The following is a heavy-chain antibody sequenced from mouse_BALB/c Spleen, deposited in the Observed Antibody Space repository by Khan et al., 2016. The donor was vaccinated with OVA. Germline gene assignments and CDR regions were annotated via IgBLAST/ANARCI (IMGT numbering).Heavy chain of an antibody. V-gene: IGHV5-17*02. Sequence: EVQLQESGGGLVQPGGSRKLSCAASGFTFSRFGMHWVRQAPEKGLEWVAYISSGNSSIYYADTVKGRFTISRDNPKNTLFLQMTSLRSEDTAMYYCARDSNFDYWGQGTTLTVSS. CDR3: ARDSNFDY. CDR1: GFTFSRFG. CDR2: ISSGNSSI. J-gene: IGHJ2*01.